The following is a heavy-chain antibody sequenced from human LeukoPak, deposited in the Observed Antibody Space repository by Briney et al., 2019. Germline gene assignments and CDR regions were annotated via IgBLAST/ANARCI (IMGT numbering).Heavy chain of an antibody. CDR1: GFTFSNYG. CDR3: VKGRGYSYENLYDY. D-gene: IGHD5-18*01. Sequence: GGSLRLSCSASGFTFSNYGMHWVRQAPGKGLEYVSAISSNGGSTYCADSVKGRFTISRDNSKNTLYLQMSSLRAEDTAVYYCVKGRGYSYENLYDYWGQGTLVTVSS. CDR2: ISSNGGST. J-gene: IGHJ4*02. V-gene: IGHV3-64D*09.